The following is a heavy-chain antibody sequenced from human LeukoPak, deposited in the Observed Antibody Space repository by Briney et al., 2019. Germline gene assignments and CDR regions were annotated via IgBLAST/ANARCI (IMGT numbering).Heavy chain of an antibody. CDR2: INPNSGGT. Sequence: ASVKLSFTASGYTFTGYYMHWVRQAPGQGLELMGWINPNSGGTNYAQTFQGRVTMTRDTSISTAYMELSRLRSDDTAVYYCARAPQLERPDFDYWGQGTLVTVSS. D-gene: IGHD1-1*01. J-gene: IGHJ4*02. V-gene: IGHV1-2*02. CDR3: ARAPQLERPDFDY. CDR1: GYTFTGYY.